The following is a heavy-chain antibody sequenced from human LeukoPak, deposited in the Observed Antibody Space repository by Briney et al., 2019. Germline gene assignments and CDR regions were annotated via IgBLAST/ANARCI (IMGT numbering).Heavy chain of an antibody. Sequence: PGGSLRLSCAASGFTFDDYGMSWVRQAPGKGLEWVSGLNWNGGGTGYADSVKGRFTISRDNAKNSLYLQMNSLRAEDTALYYCASITIFGVASLWGQGTLVTVSS. CDR3: ASITIFGVASL. J-gene: IGHJ4*02. D-gene: IGHD3-3*01. CDR2: LNWNGGGT. CDR1: GFTFDDYG. V-gene: IGHV3-20*04.